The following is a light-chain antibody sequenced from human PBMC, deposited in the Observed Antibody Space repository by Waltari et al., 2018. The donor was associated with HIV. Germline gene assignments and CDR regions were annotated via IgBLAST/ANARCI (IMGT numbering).Light chain of an antibody. Sequence: EIVLTQSPATLSLSPGERATLSCTASENINNYLAWYQKKPGQPPRLVLYDASNRAPGVPDRFSGGGSETHFALTISSLEPEDFAVYYCQQRRNWPLTFGGGTKVEMK. J-gene: IGKJ4*01. CDR1: ENINNY. CDR2: DAS. V-gene: IGKV3-11*01. CDR3: QQRRNWPLT.